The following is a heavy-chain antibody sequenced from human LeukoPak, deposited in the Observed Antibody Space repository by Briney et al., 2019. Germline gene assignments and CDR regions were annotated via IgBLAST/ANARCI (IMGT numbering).Heavy chain of an antibody. CDR1: GFTFSSYW. CDR3: ARVGTRMVTIVAPYYMDV. CDR2: INSDGSST. Sequence: GGSLRLSCAASGFTFSSYWMHWVRQAPGKGLVWVSRINSDGSSTSYADSVKGRFTISKDNAQNSLYLQMNSLRAEDTAVYYCARVGTRMVTIVAPYYMDVWGKGTTVTVSS. D-gene: IGHD5-24*01. J-gene: IGHJ6*03. V-gene: IGHV3-74*01.